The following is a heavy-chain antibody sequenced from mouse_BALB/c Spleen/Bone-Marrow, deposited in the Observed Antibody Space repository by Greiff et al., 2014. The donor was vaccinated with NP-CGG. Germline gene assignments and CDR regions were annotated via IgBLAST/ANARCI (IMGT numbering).Heavy chain of an antibody. CDR3: ARNFYGSSYFDY. CDR2: ISTYSGNT. CDR1: GYTFTAYA. V-gene: IGHV1-67*01. Sequence: VQLQQSGPGLVRPGVSVKLSCKGSGYTFTAYAMHWVKQSHAKSLEWIGLISTYSGNTHYNQNFKGKATMTVDKSSSTAYMELARLTSEDSAIYYCARNFYGSSYFDYWGQGTTLTVSS. D-gene: IGHD1-1*01. J-gene: IGHJ2*01.